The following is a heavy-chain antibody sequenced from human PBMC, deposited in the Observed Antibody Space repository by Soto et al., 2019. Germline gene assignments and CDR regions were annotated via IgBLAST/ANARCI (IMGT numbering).Heavy chain of an antibody. Sequence: PGESLKISCKGSGYSFTSYWIGWVRQMPGKGLEWMGIIYPDDSDTRYSPSFQGQVTISADKSISTAYLQWSSLKASDTAMYFCARPFETSGWVDYWGQGTRVTAPQ. D-gene: IGHD6-19*01. CDR3: ARPFETSGWVDY. V-gene: IGHV5-51*01. J-gene: IGHJ4*02. CDR2: IYPDDSDT. CDR1: GYSFTSYW.